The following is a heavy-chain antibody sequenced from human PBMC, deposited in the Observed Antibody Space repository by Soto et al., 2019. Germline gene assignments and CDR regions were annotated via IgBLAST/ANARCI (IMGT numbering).Heavy chain of an antibody. D-gene: IGHD3-16*01. CDR3: AGEVGGSDHYFDY. J-gene: IGHJ4*02. V-gene: IGHV3-30-3*01. CDR1: GFTFSSYG. Sequence: QVQLVESGGGVVEPGRSLRLSCAASGFTFSSYGMHWVRQAPGKGLEWVAIISYDGSDKYYADSVKGRFTISRDNSKNTLYLQLNSLRAEDTAVYYCAGEVGGSDHYFDYWGQGTLVTVSS. CDR2: ISYDGSDK.